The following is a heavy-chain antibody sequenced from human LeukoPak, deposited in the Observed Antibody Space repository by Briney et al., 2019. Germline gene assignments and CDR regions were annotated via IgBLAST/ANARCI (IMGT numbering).Heavy chain of an antibody. Sequence: SETLSLTCTVSGGSISSYYWSWIRQPAGKGLEWIGRIYTSGSTNYNPSLKSRVTMSVDTSKNQFSLKLSSVTAADTAVYYCARDRSSTSWGSENWFDPWGQGTLVTVSS. CDR2: IYTSGST. D-gene: IGHD2-2*01. V-gene: IGHV4-4*07. CDR3: ARDRSSTSWGSENWFDP. CDR1: GGSISSYY. J-gene: IGHJ5*02.